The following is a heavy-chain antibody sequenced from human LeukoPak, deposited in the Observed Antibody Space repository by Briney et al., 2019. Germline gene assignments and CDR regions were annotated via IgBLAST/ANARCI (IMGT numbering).Heavy chain of an antibody. CDR2: IRYDGSNK. CDR1: GFTFSSYG. J-gene: IGHJ4*02. V-gene: IGHV3-30*02. D-gene: IGHD3-22*01. CDR3: AKDTPNYYDSSGDLDY. Sequence: PGGSLRLSFAASGFTFSSYGMHWVRQAPGKGLEWVAFIRYDGSNKYYADSVKGRFTISRDNSKNTLYLQMNSLRAEDTAVYYCAKDTPNYYDSSGDLDYWGQGTLVTVSS.